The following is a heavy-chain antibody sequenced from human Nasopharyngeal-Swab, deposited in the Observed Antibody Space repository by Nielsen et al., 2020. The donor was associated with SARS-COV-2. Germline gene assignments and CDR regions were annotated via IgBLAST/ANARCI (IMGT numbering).Heavy chain of an antibody. Sequence: GESLKISCAASGFIFSDSAIHGVRQASGKGLEWVGRIGDKDHNYATTYGASGQGRFTIPRDDSKNKAFLKMDSLKTEDTALYYCTADFYFDYWGQGTLVTVAS. J-gene: IGHJ4*02. V-gene: IGHV3-73*01. CDR1: GFIFSDSA. CDR2: IGDKDHNYAT. CDR3: TADFYFDY.